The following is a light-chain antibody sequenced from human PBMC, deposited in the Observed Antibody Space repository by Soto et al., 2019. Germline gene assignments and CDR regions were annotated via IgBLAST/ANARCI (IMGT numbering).Light chain of an antibody. CDR2: EDN. Sequence: NFMLTQPHSVSESPGKTVTISCTRSSGSIASNYVQWYQQRPGSAPTTVLYEDNQRPSGVPDRFSGSIDSSSNSASLTISGLKTEDEADYYCQSYDSSKYWVFGGGTKVTVL. CDR1: SGSIASNY. J-gene: IGLJ3*02. CDR3: QSYDSSKYWV. V-gene: IGLV6-57*04.